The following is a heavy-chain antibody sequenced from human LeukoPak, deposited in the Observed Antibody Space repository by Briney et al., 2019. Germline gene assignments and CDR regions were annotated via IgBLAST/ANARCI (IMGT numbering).Heavy chain of an antibody. CDR2: IKQDGSET. J-gene: IGHJ4*02. CDR3: AREDSSSTIVAY. D-gene: IGHD3-22*01. Sequence: GGSLRLSCEASGFTFSAYAMTWVRQAPGKGLEWVANIKQDGSETYYVDSVKGRFTISRDNAKDSLYLQMNSLRAEDTAVYYCAREDSSSTIVAYWGQGTLVTVSS. CDR1: GFTFSAYA. V-gene: IGHV3-7*05.